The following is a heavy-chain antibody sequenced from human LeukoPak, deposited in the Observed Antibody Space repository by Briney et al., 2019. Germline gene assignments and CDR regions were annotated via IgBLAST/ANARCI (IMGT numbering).Heavy chain of an antibody. CDR3: ARGLWRRGHVPLNHVWFDP. CDR1: GYTFTSYD. J-gene: IGHJ5*02. V-gene: IGHV1-8*01. D-gene: IGHD1-14*01. Sequence: GASVKVSCKASGYTFTSYDINWVRQATGQGLEWMGWMNPNSGNTGYAQKFQGRVTMTRNTSISTAYMELSSLRSEDTAVYYCARGLWRRGHVPLNHVWFDPWGQGTLVTVSS. CDR2: MNPNSGNT.